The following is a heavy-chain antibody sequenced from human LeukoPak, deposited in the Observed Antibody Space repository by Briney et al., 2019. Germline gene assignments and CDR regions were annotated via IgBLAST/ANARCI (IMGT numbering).Heavy chain of an antibody. D-gene: IGHD3-10*01. CDR2: ISGRGGST. CDR3: AKAMVRGPDY. V-gene: IGHV3-23*01. CDR1: GFTFSSYA. J-gene: IGHJ4*02. Sequence: GSLRLSCAASGFTFSSYAMSWVRQAPGKGLEWVSGISGRGGSTYYADSVKGRFTISRDNSKNTLYLQMNSLRAEDTAVYYCAKAMVRGPDYWGQGTLVTVSS.